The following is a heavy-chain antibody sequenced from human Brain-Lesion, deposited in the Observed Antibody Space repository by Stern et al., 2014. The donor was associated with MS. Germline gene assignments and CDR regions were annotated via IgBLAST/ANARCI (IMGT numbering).Heavy chain of an antibody. CDR2: IYYSGFT. V-gene: IGHV4-39*01. CDR1: GGSISSSTYY. Sequence: VQLVESGPGLVKPSETLSLTCTVSGGSISSSTYYWAWIRQPPGKGLEWIGNIYYSGFTYYNPSPNILITISVDMSKNQFSLKLSSVTAADTAIYYCARHDSVPRPSQLYSARDRGPGYFDYWGQGTLVTVSS. J-gene: IGHJ4*02. CDR3: ARHDSVPRPSQLYSARDRGPGYFDY. D-gene: IGHD1-26*01.